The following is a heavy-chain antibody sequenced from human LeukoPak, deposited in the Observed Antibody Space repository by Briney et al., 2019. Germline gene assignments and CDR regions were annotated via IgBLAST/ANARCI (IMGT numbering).Heavy chain of an antibody. V-gene: IGHV1-18*01. J-gene: IGHJ4*02. Sequence: ASVKVSCKASGYTFTSYSISWVRQAPGQGLEWVGWISANNGNTNSAQKFQGRVTMTTDTSTSTAYMELRSLRSDDTAVYYCARDFFHGHCAGLSCFLLDYWGQGSLVTVSS. D-gene: IGHD2-15*01. CDR3: ARDFFHGHCAGLSCFLLDY. CDR2: ISANNGNT. CDR1: GYTFTSYS.